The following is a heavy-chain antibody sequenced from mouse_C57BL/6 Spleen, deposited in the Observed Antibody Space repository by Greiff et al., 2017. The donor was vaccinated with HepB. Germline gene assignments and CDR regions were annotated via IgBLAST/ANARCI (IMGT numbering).Heavy chain of an antibody. Sequence: DVQLVESGGGLVKPGGSLKLSCAASGFTFSDYGMHWVRQAPEKGLEWVAYISSGSSTIYYADTVKGRFTISRDNAKNTLCLQMTSLRSEDTAMYYCARPYGSSLYWYFDVWGTVTTVTGSS. CDR2: ISSGSSTI. CDR3: ARPYGSSLYWYFDV. J-gene: IGHJ1*03. D-gene: IGHD1-1*01. CDR1: GFTFSDYG. V-gene: IGHV5-17*01.